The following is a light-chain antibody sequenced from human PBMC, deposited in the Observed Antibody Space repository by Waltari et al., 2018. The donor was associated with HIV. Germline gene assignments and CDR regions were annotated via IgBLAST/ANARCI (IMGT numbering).Light chain of an antibody. CDR3: HQYYTTPWA. Sequence: DIVLTQSPDSLAVSLGARATINCKASQSVLYNSNSKNYLSWYQQRPGQPPKLLIYWASTRESGVPDRFSGSASGTDVTLTISGLQAEDVAVYYCHQYYTTPWAFGQGTKVEIK. J-gene: IGKJ1*01. CDR2: WAS. CDR1: QSVLYNSNSKNY. V-gene: IGKV4-1*01.